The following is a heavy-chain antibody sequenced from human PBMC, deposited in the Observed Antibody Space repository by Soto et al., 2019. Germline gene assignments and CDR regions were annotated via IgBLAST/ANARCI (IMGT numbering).Heavy chain of an antibody. CDR2: ISAHNGNT. Sequence: QVHLVQSGAEVKKPGASVKVSCKGSGYAFTTYGITWVRQAPGQGLEWMGWISAHNGNTNYAQKRQGRVTVTRDTSTSRAYMELRGLRSDDTAVYYCARGRDGDYWGQGARVTVSS. J-gene: IGHJ4*02. V-gene: IGHV1-18*01. D-gene: IGHD6-6*01. CDR1: GYAFTTYG. CDR3: ARGRDGDY.